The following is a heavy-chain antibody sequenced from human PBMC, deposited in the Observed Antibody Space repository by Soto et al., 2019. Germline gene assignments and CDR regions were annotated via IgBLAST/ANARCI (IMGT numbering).Heavy chain of an antibody. V-gene: IGHV3-30*18. J-gene: IGHJ6*02. Sequence: AGGSLRLSCAASGFTFSSYGMHWVRQAPGKGLEWVAVISYDGSNKYYADSVKGRFTISRDNSKNTLYLQMNSLRAEDTAVYYCAKDRSPYYYDRYYGMDVWGQGTTVTVSS. CDR2: ISYDGSNK. CDR3: AKDRSPYYYDRYYGMDV. D-gene: IGHD3-22*01. CDR1: GFTFSSYG.